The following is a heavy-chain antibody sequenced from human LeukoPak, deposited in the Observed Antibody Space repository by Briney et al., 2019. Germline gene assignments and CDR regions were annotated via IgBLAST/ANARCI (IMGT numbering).Heavy chain of an antibody. CDR2: IYYSGST. V-gene: IGHV4-39*07. Sequence: SETLSLTCTVSGGSISSSSYYWGWIRQPPGKGLEWIGSIYYSGSTYYNPSLKSRVTISVDTSKNQFSLKLGSVTAADTAVYYCARMRNDFWSGYYTGDWFDPWGQGTLVTVSS. D-gene: IGHD3-3*01. J-gene: IGHJ5*02. CDR3: ARMRNDFWSGYYTGDWFDP. CDR1: GGSISSSSYY.